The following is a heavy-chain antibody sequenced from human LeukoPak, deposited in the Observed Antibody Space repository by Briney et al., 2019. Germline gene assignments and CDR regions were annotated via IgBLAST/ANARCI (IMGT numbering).Heavy chain of an antibody. D-gene: IGHD6-13*01. CDR2: IFYSGST. CDR1: GGSISSSSYY. CDR3: ARRPYSSSWPFNY. V-gene: IGHV4-39*01. Sequence: TSETLSLTCAVSGGSISSSSYYWGWIRQPPGKGLEWIGSIFYSGSTYFNPSLKSRVTISVDMSKNQFSLKVSSVTAADTAVYYCARRPYSSSWPFNYWGQGTVVTVSS. J-gene: IGHJ4*02.